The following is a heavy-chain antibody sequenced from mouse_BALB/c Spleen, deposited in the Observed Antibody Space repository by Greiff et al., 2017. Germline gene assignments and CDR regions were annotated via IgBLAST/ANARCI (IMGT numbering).Heavy chain of an antibody. CDR3: ARQRIYRYDAGFAY. CDR2: INPDSSTI. D-gene: IGHD2-14*01. Sequence: EVKLVESGGGLVQPGGSLKLSCAASGFDFSRYWMSWVRQAPGKGLEWIGEINPDSSTINYTPSLKDKFIISRDNAKNTLYLQMSKVRSEDTALYYCARQRIYRYDAGFAYWGQGTLVTVSA. V-gene: IGHV4-1*02. J-gene: IGHJ3*01. CDR1: GFDFSRYW.